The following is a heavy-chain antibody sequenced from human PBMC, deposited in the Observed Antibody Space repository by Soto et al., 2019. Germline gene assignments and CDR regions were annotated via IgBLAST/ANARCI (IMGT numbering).Heavy chain of an antibody. CDR1: GLSFNIYW. CDR2: INSDGSHT. CDR3: AGGMAGLDG. J-gene: IGHJ6*02. Sequence: EVQLVESGGGLVQPGGSLRLSCAASGLSFNIYWMHWARQVPGMGQVWLARINSDGSHTIYVDSVKGRFTISSDNHKSAVFLQMGSLRDVDIGVYSRAGGMAGLDGWGQGTTVTVSS. V-gene: IGHV3-74*01.